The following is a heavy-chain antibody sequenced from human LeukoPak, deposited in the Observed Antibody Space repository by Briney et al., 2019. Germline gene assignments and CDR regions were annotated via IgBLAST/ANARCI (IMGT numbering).Heavy chain of an antibody. CDR3: ARRGGSYWNYYYYGMDV. CDR1: GFTVSSNY. D-gene: IGHD1-26*01. CDR2: IYSGGST. Sequence: PGGSLRLSCAASGFTVSSNYMSWVRQAPGKGLEWVSVIYSGGSTYYVDSVKGRFTISRDNSKNTLYLQMNSLRAEDTAVYYCARRGGSYWNYYYYGMDVWGQGTTVTVSS. V-gene: IGHV3-53*01. J-gene: IGHJ6*02.